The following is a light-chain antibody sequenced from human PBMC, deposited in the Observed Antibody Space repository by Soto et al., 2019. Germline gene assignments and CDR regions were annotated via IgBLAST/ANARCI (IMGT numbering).Light chain of an antibody. CDR2: EVS. V-gene: IGLV2-14*01. CDR3: SSYTSSNTYV. CDR1: SSDVGGYNF. Sequence: QSVLTQPASVSGSPGQSITISCTGTSSDVGGYNFVSWYQQHPGQAPKVMIYEVSNRPSGVSNRFSGSKSGNTASLTISGLQAEDEADYYCSSYTSSNTYVFRVGTKVTVL. J-gene: IGLJ1*01.